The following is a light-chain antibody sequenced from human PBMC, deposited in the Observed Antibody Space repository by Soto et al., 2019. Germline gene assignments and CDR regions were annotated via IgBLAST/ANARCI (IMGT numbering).Light chain of an antibody. CDR3: QQSYSAWWT. J-gene: IGKJ1*01. V-gene: IGKV1-39*01. Sequence: DIQITHSPSSLSASVLDRVNLTLRASQSISSYLNWYQQKPGKSPKLLIYAASSLQSGVPSRFSGSGSGTDFTLTISSLQPEDFATYYCQQSYSAWWTCGPGNTGDIK. CDR1: QSISSY. CDR2: AAS.